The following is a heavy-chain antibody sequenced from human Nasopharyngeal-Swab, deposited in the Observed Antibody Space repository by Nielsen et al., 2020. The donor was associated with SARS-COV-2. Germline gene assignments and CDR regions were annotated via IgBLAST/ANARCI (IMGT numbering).Heavy chain of an antibody. J-gene: IGHJ4*02. V-gene: IGHV3-23*01. D-gene: IGHD6-6*01. Sequence: GESLKISCAASEFTSSSYAMSWVCQAPGKGLEWVSAISGSGGSTYYADSVKGRFTISRDNSKNTLYLQMNSLRAEDTAVYYCAKDTSLKIRYSSSSHFDYWGQGTLVTVSS. CDR1: EFTSSSYA. CDR2: ISGSGGST. CDR3: AKDTSLKIRYSSSSHFDY.